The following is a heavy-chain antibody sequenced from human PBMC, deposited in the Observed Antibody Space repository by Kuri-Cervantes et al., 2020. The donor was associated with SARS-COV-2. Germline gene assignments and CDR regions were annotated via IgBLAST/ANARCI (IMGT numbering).Heavy chain of an antibody. CDR2: TYYRSKWFN. D-gene: IGHD3-22*01. Sequence: LRLSCAISGDSVSGNSVAWNWIRQSPSRGLEWLGRTYYRSKWFNDYAESVKSRIGITADTSRNQFSLQLTSVTPEDTAVYYCARDIIYYDSSGYYYSDLGPHDAFDIWGQGTMVTVSS. CDR3: ARDIIYYDSSGYYYSDLGPHDAFDI. CDR1: GDSVSGNSVA. V-gene: IGHV6-1*01. J-gene: IGHJ3*02.